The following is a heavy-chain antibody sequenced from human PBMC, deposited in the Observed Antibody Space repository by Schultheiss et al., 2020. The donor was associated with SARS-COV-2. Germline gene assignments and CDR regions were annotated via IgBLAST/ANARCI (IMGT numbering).Heavy chain of an antibody. J-gene: IGHJ4*02. CDR3: AKGSGQLDY. V-gene: IGHV3-30*18. CDR2: ISYDGSNK. Sequence: GGSLRLSCVVSGCTFPTYWMRWVRQAPGKGLEWVAVISYDGSNKYYADSVKGRFTISRDNSKNTLYLQMNSLRAEDTAVYYCAKGSGQLDYWGQGTLVTVSS. D-gene: IGHD6-13*01. CDR1: GCTFPTYW.